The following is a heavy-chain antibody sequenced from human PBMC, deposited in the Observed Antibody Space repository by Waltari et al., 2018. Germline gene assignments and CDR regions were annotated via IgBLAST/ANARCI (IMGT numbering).Heavy chain of an antibody. CDR3: ARGSGVDS. Sequence: EVQLLESGGGLVQPGGSLRLSCAGSGFTFSTYVMNWVRQAPGKGLEWVSSISDAGGIINYADSVKGRFTISRDNSKNTLYLQMNSLRVDDTAVYYCARGSGVDSWGQGTLVTISS. D-gene: IGHD7-27*01. CDR1: GFTFSTYV. CDR2: ISDAGGII. V-gene: IGHV3-23*01. J-gene: IGHJ4*02.